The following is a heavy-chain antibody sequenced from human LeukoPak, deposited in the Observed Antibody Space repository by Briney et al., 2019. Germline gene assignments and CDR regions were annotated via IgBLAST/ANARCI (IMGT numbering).Heavy chain of an antibody. D-gene: IGHD2-21*02. CDR3: ARGRHIVVVTAIRY. CDR1: GGSFSGYY. V-gene: IGHV4-34*01. Sequence: NASETLSLTCAVYGGSFSGYYWSWIRQPPGKGLEGIGEINHSGSTNYNPSLKSRVTISVATSKNQFSLKLSSVTAADTAVYYCARGRHIVVVTAIRYWGQGTLVTVSS. CDR2: INHSGST. J-gene: IGHJ4*02.